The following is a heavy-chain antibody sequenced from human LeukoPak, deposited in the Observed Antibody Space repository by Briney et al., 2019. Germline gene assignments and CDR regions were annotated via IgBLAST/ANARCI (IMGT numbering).Heavy chain of an antibody. J-gene: IGHJ4*02. CDR2: ITGSGGST. V-gene: IGHV3-23*01. D-gene: IGHD6-19*01. CDR1: GFTFSSYA. CDR3: AKRFSGWYGVDY. Sequence: GGSLRLSGAASGFTFSSYAMSWVRQAPGKGLEWVSAITGSGGSTNYADSVKGRFTISRDNSKNTLYLQMNSLRAEDTAVYYCAKRFSGWYGVDYWGQGTLVTVSS.